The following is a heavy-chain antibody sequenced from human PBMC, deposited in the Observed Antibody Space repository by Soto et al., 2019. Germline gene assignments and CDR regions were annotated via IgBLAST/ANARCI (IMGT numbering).Heavy chain of an antibody. CDR1: YA. D-gene: IGHD3-9*01. J-gene: IGHJ5*02. CDR2: ISPTGNT. V-gene: IGHV3-23*01. Sequence: YAMSWVRRGPGKGLEWISTISPTGNTHYADSVEGRFTISRDDSKNTFYLQMNNLRADDTGVYYCAKDPSTGHADLWGQGTLVTVSS. CDR3: AKDPSTGHADL.